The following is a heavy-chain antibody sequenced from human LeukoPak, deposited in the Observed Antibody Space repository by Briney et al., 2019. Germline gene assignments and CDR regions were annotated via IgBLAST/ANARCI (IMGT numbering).Heavy chain of an antibody. V-gene: IGHV4-31*03. J-gene: IGHJ4*02. CDR3: ARVWSDAFDY. CDR2: IYYSGST. D-gene: IGHD2-21*01. CDR1: GGSISSGGYY. Sequence: SETLSLTCTVSGGSISSGGYYWSWIRQHPGKGLEWIGYIYYSGSTYYNPSLKSRVTISVDTSKNQFSLKLSSVTAADTAVYYCARVWSDAFDYWGQGTLVTVSS.